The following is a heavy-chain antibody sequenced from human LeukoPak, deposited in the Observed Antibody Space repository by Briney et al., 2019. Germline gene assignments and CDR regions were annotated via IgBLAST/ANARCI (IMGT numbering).Heavy chain of an antibody. CDR1: GGTFSSYA. J-gene: IGHJ3*02. Sequence: SVKVSCKASGGTFSSYAISWVRQAPGQGLEWMGGIIPIFGTANYAQKFQGRVTITTDESTSTAYMELSSLRSEDTAVYYCARTYSSGWYLNDAFDIWGQGTMVTVSS. CDR2: IIPIFGTA. D-gene: IGHD6-19*01. CDR3: ARTYSSGWYLNDAFDI. V-gene: IGHV1-69*05.